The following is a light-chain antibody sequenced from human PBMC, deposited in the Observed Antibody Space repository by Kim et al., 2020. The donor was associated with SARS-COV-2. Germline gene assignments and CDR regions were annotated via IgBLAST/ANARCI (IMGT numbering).Light chain of an antibody. CDR3: QQYDNPYT. V-gene: IGKV1-33*01. CDR2: DAS. J-gene: IGKJ2*01. CDR1: QDISNY. Sequence: DIQMTQSPSSLSASVGDRVTITCQASQDISNYLNWYQQKPGKAPKLLIYDASNVETGVPSRFSGSGSGTDFTFTISSLQPEDIATYYCQQYDNPYTFGQGTKLEI.